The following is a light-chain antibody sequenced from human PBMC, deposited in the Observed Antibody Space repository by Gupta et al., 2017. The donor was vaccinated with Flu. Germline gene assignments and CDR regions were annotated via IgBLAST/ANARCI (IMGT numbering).Light chain of an antibody. Sequence: SSVLTQAPSVSVAPGQTATITCGGDNIQRRSVHWYQQRPGRAPVLVVHDDNARPSGVPERFSGSNSGATATLTTSRVEPGDEADDYCHVSHSGDDHWVFGPGTRLTVL. J-gene: IGLJ1*01. CDR2: DDN. V-gene: IGLV3-21*02. CDR1: NIQRRS. CDR3: HVSHSGDDHWV.